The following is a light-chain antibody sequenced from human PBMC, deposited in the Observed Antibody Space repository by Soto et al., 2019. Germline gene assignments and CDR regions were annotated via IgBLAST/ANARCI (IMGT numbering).Light chain of an antibody. J-gene: IGLJ1*01. CDR3: SSYAGSNNFV. CDR1: SSNIGNNY. Sequence: QSVLTQPPSVSAAPGQKVTISFSGSSSNIGNNYVSWYQQLPGTAPKLLIYDNNKRPSGIPDRFSDSKSGTSATLGITGVQTGDEADYYCSSYAGSNNFVFGTGTKLTVL. CDR2: DNN. V-gene: IGLV1-51*01.